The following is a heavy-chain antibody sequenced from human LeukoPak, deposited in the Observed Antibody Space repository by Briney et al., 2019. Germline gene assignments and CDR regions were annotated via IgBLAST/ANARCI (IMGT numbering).Heavy chain of an antibody. J-gene: IGHJ4*02. CDR3: AKDRSGNSYGHFDY. V-gene: IGHV3-48*04. CDR1: GFTFSSYS. CDR2: INPSGGTL. D-gene: IGHD3-10*01. Sequence: GGSLRLSCAASGFTFSSYSMTWVRQAPGKGLECVSYINPSGGTLHYADSVKGRFTISRDNSKNSLYLHMNSLRAEDTALYYCAKDRSGNSYGHFDYWGQGTLVTVSS.